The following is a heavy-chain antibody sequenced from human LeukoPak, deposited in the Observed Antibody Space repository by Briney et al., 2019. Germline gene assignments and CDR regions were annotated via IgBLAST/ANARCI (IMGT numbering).Heavy chain of an antibody. D-gene: IGHD2-15*01. CDR2: IYENDEK. J-gene: IGHJ3*02. CDR1: GFSFSSGGVG. V-gene: IGHV2-5*01. CDR3: AHRHRGVASDI. Sequence: SGPTLVNPTQTLTLTCTFSGFSFSSGGVGVGWIRQPPGGALEWLGVIYENDEKLYSSSLQNRLSITKDASKNRVVLTMANMAPVDTATYYCAHRHRGVASDIWGQGTMVTVSS.